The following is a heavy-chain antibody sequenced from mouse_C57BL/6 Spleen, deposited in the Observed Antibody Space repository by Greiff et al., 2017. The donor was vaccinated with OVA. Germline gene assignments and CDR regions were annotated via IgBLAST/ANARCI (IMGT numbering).Heavy chain of an antibody. CDR2: INPSSGYT. CDR3: VKDYAVGYGGAMDY. Sequence: QVQLQQSGAELARPGASVKMSCKASGYTFTSYTMHWVKQRPGQGLEWIGYINPSSGYTKYNQKFKDKATLTADKSSSTAYMQLSSLTSEDSAGYYCVKDYAVGYGGAMDYWGQGNPLSVSS. V-gene: IGHV1-4*01. J-gene: IGHJ4*01. D-gene: IGHD1-1*01. CDR1: GYTFTSYT.